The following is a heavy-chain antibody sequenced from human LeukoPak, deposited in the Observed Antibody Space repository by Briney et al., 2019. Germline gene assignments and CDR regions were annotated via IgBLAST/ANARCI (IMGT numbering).Heavy chain of an antibody. D-gene: IGHD5-18*01. V-gene: IGHV4-34*01. CDR3: ARQVTFGYAYAYYFDY. J-gene: IGHJ4*02. CDR2: INHSGST. Sequence: SETLSLTCAVYGGSFSGYYWSWIRQPPGKGLEWIGEINHSGSTNYNPSLKSRVTISVDTSKNQFSLKLSSVTAADTAVYYCARQVTFGYAYAYYFDYWGQGSLVTVSS. CDR1: GGSFSGYY.